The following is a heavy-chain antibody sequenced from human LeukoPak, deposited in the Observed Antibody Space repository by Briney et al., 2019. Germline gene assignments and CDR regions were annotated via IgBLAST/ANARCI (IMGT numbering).Heavy chain of an antibody. D-gene: IGHD4-17*01. CDR2: IYYSGST. CDR1: GGSISSYY. CDR3: ARVRRLGYGDYADFDY. V-gene: IGHV4-59*01. J-gene: IGHJ4*02. Sequence: SETLSLTCTVSGGSISSYYWSWIRQPPGKGLEWIGYIYYSGSTNYNPSLKSRVTISVDTSKNQFSLKLSSVTAADTAVYYCARVRRLGYGDYADFDYWGQGTLVIVSS.